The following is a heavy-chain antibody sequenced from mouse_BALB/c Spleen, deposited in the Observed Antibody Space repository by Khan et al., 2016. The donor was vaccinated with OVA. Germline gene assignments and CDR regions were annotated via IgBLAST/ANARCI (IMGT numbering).Heavy chain of an antibody. CDR1: GYSFTLYY. D-gene: IGHD1-1*01. V-gene: IGHV1-26*01. J-gene: IGHJ3*01. Sequence: EVQLQESGPDLVKPGASVKMSCKASGYSFTLYYMSWVKQSHGKSLEWIGRVNPNTDNINYNQEFKGKAILTVDKSSNTAYIELRSLTSEDSAVYFCARWYYFFASWGQGTLVTVSA. CDR2: VNPNTDNI. CDR3: ARWYYFFAS.